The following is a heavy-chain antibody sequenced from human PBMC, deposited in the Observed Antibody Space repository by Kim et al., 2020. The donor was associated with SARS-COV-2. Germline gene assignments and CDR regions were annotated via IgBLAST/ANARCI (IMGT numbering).Heavy chain of an antibody. CDR1: GFTFSSYE. CDR3: AGGPIYSPFDY. CDR2: IIGSGTTR. Sequence: GGSLRLSCTASGFTFSSYEMNWVRQAPGKGLEWVSYIIGSGTTRYYAYSVRGRFTISRNNDKNPLFLQMNSLRAEDTAVNYCAGGPIYSPFDYWGQGTLVTVSS. V-gene: IGHV3-48*03. J-gene: IGHJ4*02. D-gene: IGHD3-16*01.